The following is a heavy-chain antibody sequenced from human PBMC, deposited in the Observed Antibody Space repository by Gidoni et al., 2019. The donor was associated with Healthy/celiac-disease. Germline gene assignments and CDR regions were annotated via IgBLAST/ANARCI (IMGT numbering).Heavy chain of an antibody. CDR3: ARDSRYCSSTSCSEADY. CDR1: GFTFSSYS. D-gene: IGHD2-2*01. J-gene: IGHJ4*02. CDR2: ISSSSSYI. V-gene: IGHV3-21*01. Sequence: EVQLVESGGGLVKPGGSLRLSCAASGFTFSSYSMNWVRQAPGKGLEWVSSISSSSSYIYYADSVKGRFTISRDNAKNSLYLQMNSLRAEDTAVYYCARDSRYCSSTSCSEADYWGQGTLVTVSS.